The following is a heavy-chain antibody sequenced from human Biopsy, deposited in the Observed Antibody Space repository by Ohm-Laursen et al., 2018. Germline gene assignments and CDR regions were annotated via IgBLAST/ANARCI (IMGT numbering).Heavy chain of an antibody. Sequence: SETLSLTCTVSGGSISSYYWSWIRQPPGKGLEWIGYIYYTGSTNYNPSLKSRVTISVDTSMNHLSLRLTSVTAADTAVYYCARHAPSYSVSYWRYFDLWGRGTLVTVSS. CDR1: GGSISSYY. CDR2: IYYTGST. D-gene: IGHD1-26*01. J-gene: IGHJ2*01. CDR3: ARHAPSYSVSYWRYFDL. V-gene: IGHV4-59*08.